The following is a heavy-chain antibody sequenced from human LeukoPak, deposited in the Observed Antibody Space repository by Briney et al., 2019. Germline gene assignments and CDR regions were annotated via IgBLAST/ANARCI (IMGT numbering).Heavy chain of an antibody. CDR3: ARDPRGYSGYDSNYYYYGMDV. J-gene: IGHJ6*04. D-gene: IGHD5-12*01. Sequence: GASVTVFCKASGYTFTSYAMHWVRQAPGQRLEWMGWINAGNGNTKYSQKFQGRVTITRDTSASTAYMELSSLRSEDTAVYYCARDPRGYSGYDSNYYYYGMDVWGKGTTVTVSS. CDR1: GYTFTSYA. V-gene: IGHV1-3*01. CDR2: INAGNGNT.